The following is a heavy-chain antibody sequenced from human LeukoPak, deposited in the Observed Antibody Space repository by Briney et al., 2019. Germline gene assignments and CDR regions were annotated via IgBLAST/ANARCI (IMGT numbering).Heavy chain of an antibody. CDR1: GSTFSSHG. J-gene: IGHJ4*02. Sequence: PGGSLRLPCAASGSTFSSHGMHWVRQAPGKGLDWVAFIRYDGSKKFYADSVKGRFTISRDNSKNTLDLQMNSLRTDDTAVYYCAKVDDYYGSGSYLVDSWGQGTLVTVSS. CDR3: AKVDDYYGSGSYLVDS. D-gene: IGHD3-10*01. V-gene: IGHV3-30*02. CDR2: IRYDGSKK.